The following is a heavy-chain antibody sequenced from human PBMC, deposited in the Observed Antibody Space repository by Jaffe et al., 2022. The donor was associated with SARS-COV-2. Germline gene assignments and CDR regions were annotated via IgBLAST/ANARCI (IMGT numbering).Heavy chain of an antibody. CDR3: ARDGADYGDYDSGEGRGAFDI. Sequence: QVQLVESGGGVVQPGRSLRLSCAASGFTFSSYAMHWVRQAPGKGLEWVAVISYDGSNKYYADSVKGRFTISRDNSKNTLYLQMNSLRAEDTAVYYCARDGADYGDYDSGEGRGAFDIWGQGTMVTVSS. CDR2: ISYDGSNK. V-gene: IGHV3-30-3*01. CDR1: GFTFSSYA. J-gene: IGHJ3*02. D-gene: IGHD4-17*01.